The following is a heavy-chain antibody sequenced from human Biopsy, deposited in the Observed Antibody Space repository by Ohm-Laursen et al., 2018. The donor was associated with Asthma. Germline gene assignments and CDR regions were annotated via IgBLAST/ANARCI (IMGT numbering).Heavy chain of an antibody. CDR1: GFAVSRDY. V-gene: IGHV3-53*01. CDR2: IYSGGTS. D-gene: IGHD3-22*01. Sequence: SLRLSCTAPGFAVSRDYMFWVRQAPGKGLEWVSVIYSGGTSHTADSVRGRFTISRDYSKNTLYLQMHSLRAEDTAVYYCARGDSSNWSHYYFDYWGQGTLVTVS. J-gene: IGHJ4*02. CDR3: ARGDSSNWSHYYFDY.